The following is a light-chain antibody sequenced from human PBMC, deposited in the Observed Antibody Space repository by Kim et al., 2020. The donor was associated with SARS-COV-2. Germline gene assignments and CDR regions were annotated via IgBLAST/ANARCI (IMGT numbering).Light chain of an antibody. Sequence: SGALGQTATIPCGGNNIENKNVHWSHQRPGQAPVLVMYRDKKRPSGIPERLSGSNSGDTATLTISRVEAGDEGEYYCQVWDSRAVVFGGGTQLTVL. CDR1: NIENKN. V-gene: IGLV3-9*01. J-gene: IGLJ2*01. CDR2: RDK. CDR3: QVWDSRAVV.